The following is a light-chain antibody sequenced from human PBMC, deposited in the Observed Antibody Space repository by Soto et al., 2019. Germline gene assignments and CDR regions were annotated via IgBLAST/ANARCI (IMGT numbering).Light chain of an antibody. CDR2: DVN. V-gene: IGLV2-14*01. Sequence: QSVLTQPASVSGSPGQSITISCTGTSSDVGGYNYVSWYQQHPGKAPKLMIYDVNNRPSGVSNRFSGSKSGNTASLTISGLQAEDEADYYCGSYRGRSTPYFFGTGTKVTF. CDR1: SSDVGGYNY. CDR3: GSYRGRSTPYF. J-gene: IGLJ1*01.